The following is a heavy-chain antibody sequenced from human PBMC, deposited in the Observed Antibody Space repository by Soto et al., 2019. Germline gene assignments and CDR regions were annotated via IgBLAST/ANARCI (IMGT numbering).Heavy chain of an antibody. CDR3: ARGRRVLGQLWTESDH. CDR1: GGSLSGYY. CDR2: INDSGST. D-gene: IGHD5-18*01. J-gene: IGHJ4*02. V-gene: IGHV4-34*01. Sequence: QVQLQQWGAGLLKPSETLSLTCAVYGGSLSGYYWSWIRQPPGKGLEWIGEINDSGSTNYNPSLKSRLTISVDTSKNQFSLKLSSVTAADTAVFYCARGRRVLGQLWTESDHWGQGTLVTVSS.